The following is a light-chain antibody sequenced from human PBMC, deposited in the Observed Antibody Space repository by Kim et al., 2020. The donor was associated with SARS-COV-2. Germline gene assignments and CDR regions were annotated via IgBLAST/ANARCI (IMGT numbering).Light chain of an antibody. CDR2: GAS. Sequence: EVLMTQSPPTLSVSPGEGVTLSCRASQNVNSLLAWYQQKPGQTPRLLIYGASTRATGIPARFTGSRSGTEFTLTISSLQSEDFAVYYCQQYNDWPRTFGQGTKVDSK. CDR3: QQYNDWPRT. CDR1: QNVNSL. V-gene: IGKV3-15*01. J-gene: IGKJ1*01.